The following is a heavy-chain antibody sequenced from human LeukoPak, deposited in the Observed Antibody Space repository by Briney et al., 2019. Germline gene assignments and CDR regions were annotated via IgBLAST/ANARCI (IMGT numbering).Heavy chain of an antibody. D-gene: IGHD5-24*01. CDR2: ISSSSSYI. CDR1: GFTFSSYS. V-gene: IGHV3-21*01. Sequence: GGSLRLSCAASGFTFSSYSMNWVRQAPGKGLEWVSSISSSSSYIYYADSVKGRFTISRGNAKNSLYLQMNSLRAEDTAVYYCAREMATITCFDYWGQGTLVTVSS. J-gene: IGHJ4*02. CDR3: AREMATITCFDY.